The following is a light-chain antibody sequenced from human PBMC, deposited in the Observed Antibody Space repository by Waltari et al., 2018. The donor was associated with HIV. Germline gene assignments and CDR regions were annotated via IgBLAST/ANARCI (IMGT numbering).Light chain of an antibody. CDR1: GSDVGTCNF. CDR3: CTYAAKYVL. J-gene: IGLJ2*01. Sequence: QSALPQPRSVSRSPGQSVTISCTRTGSDVGTCNFVSWYQHLPAKAPKLLIYDVTKRPSGVPDRFSGSKSGDTASLTISGLQAEDEADYYCCTYAAKYVLFGGGTNLTVL. V-gene: IGLV2-11*01. CDR2: DVT.